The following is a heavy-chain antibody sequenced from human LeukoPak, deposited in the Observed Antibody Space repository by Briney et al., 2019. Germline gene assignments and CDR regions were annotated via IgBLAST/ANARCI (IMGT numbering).Heavy chain of an antibody. D-gene: IGHD1-7*01. CDR3: ARLELLSSFYYFDY. V-gene: IGHV4-30-2*01. CDR2: INHSGST. J-gene: IGHJ4*02. Sequence: SQTLSLTCTVSGGSISSGGYYWSWIRQPPGKGLEWIGEINHSGSTNYNPSLKSRVTISVDTSKNQFSLKLSSVTAADTAVYYCARLELLSSFYYFDYWGQGTLVTVSS. CDR1: GGSISSGGYY.